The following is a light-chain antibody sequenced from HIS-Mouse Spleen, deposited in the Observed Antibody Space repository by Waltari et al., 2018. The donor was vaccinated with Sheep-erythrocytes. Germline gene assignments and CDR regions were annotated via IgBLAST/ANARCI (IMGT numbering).Light chain of an antibody. CDR1: QGISNY. CDR3: QQYDNPPLT. J-gene: IGKJ4*01. Sequence: DIQMTQSPSSLSASVGDRVTITCQASQGISNYLNWYQQKPGKAPKLLIYDASSLQKGVPSRFSGSGSGTDFTLTISSLQPEDFATYYCQQYDNPPLTFGGGTKVEIK. CDR2: DAS. V-gene: IGKV1-33*01.